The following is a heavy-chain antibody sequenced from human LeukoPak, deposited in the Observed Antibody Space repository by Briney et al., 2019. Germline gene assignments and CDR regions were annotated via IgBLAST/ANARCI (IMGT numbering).Heavy chain of an antibody. CDR2: IKQDGSEK. Sequence: GGSLRLSCAASGFTFSSYWMSWVRQAPGKGLEWAANIKQDGSEKHYVDSVKGRLTISRDNAKNLLYLQMNSLRVEDTAVYYCARGFDYWGQGTLVTVSS. J-gene: IGHJ4*02. CDR1: GFTFSSYW. V-gene: IGHV3-7*01. CDR3: ARGFDY.